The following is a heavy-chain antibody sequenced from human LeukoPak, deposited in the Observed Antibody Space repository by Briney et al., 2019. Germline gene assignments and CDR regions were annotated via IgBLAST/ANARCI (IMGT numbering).Heavy chain of an antibody. V-gene: IGHV3-11*01. CDR3: ASGTLTTDDAFDI. Sequence: GGSLRLSCAASGFTFSDYNMRWIRQAPGKGLEWVSSISRSGSTKYYADSVKGRFTISRDNAKNSLYLQMNSLRAEDTAVYYCASGTLTTDDAFDIWGQGTMVTVSS. CDR2: ISRSGSTK. J-gene: IGHJ3*02. CDR1: GFTFSDYN. D-gene: IGHD4-11*01.